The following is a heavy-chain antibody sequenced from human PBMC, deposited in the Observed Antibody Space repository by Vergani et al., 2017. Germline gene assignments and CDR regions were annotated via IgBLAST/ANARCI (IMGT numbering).Heavy chain of an antibody. CDR3: ARETPSGSKYNWNSWLFG. CDR1: GGTFSSYA. V-gene: IGHV1-69*01. D-gene: IGHD1-7*01. Sequence: QVQLVQSGAEVKKPGSSVKVSCKASGGTFSSYAISWVRQAPGQGLEWMGGSIPIFGTANYAQKFQGRVTITADESTGTAYMELSSLRSEDTAVYYCARETPSGSKYNWNSWLFGWGEGSLVTVSS. J-gene: IGHJ4*02. CDR2: SIPIFGTA.